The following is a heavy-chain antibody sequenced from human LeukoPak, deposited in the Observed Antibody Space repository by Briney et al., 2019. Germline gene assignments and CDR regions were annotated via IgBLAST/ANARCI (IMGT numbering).Heavy chain of an antibody. Sequence: GGSLRLSCAASGFTFSSYGTHWVRQAPGKGLEWVAYIQYDGSNEQYADSVKGRFSISRDSSKNTLYLQMNSLRAEDTAVYYCATKGYTYASYWGQGTLVTVSS. CDR2: IQYDGSNE. CDR1: GFTFSSYG. CDR3: ATKGYTYASY. V-gene: IGHV3-30*02. J-gene: IGHJ4*02. D-gene: IGHD5-18*01.